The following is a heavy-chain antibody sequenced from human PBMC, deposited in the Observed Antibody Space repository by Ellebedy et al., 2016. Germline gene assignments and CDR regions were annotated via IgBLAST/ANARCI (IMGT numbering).Heavy chain of an antibody. J-gene: IGHJ6*03. CDR1: GFTFSSYT. D-gene: IGHD5-12*01. CDR3: ALNDGYDSKDIYYYYMDV. CDR2: INGRGGAT. Sequence: GGSLRLSXAASGFTFSSYTMSWVRQAPGKGLEWVSGINGRGGATYYADSVKGRFTISRDISNNTLFLEMISLRVEDTAIYYCALNDGYDSKDIYYYYMDVWGNGTTVTVSS. V-gene: IGHV3-23*01.